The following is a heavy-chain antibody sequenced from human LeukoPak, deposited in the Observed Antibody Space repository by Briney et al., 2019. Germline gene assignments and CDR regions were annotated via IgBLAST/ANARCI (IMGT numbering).Heavy chain of an antibody. V-gene: IGHV1-2*02. CDR1: GYTFTGYY. J-gene: IGHJ4*02. CDR3: AREGPGAAGRGEYYFDY. Sequence: ASVKVSCKASGYTFTGYYMHWVRQAPGQGLEWMGWINPNSGGTNYAQKFQGRVTMTRDTSISTAYMELSRLRSDDTAVYYCAREGPGAAGRGEYYFDYWGQGTLVTVSS. CDR2: INPNSGGT. D-gene: IGHD6-13*01.